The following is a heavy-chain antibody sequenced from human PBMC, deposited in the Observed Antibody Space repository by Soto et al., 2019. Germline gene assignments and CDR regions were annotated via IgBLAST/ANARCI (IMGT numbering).Heavy chain of an antibody. D-gene: IGHD2-2*02. J-gene: IGHJ1*01. CDR2: IYPSDYDT. CDR3: AAAIGVTESAYFHH. V-gene: IGHV5-51*01. CDR1: GFTSNNNC. Sequence: EVQMVQSGGEVKKPGESLKISCKGSGFTSNNNCIAWVRQMPGKGLGWMGIIYPSDYDTRYSPSCQGQITISADKSINPAYLKLPSLNASDTATYYCAAAIGVTESAYFHHWGQGTRVTVSS.